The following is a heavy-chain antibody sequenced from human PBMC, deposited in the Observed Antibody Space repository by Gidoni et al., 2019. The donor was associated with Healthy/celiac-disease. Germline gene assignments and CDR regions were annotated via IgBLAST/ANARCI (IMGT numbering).Heavy chain of an antibody. CDR3: ARPYCSSTSCSYWYFDL. Sequence: EVQLVQSGAEVKKPGESLQISCKGSGYSFTSYWIGWVRQMPGKGLEWMGIIYPGDSDTRYSPSFQGQVTISADKSISTAYLQWSSLKASDTAMYYCARPYCSSTSCSYWYFDLWGRGTLVTVSS. V-gene: IGHV5-51*01. J-gene: IGHJ2*01. D-gene: IGHD2-2*01. CDR2: IYPGDSDT. CDR1: GYSFTSYW.